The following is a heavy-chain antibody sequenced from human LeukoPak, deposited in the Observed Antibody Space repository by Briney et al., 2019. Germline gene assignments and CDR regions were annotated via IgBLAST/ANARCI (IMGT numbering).Heavy chain of an antibody. CDR2: ISGSGGST. CDR1: GFTFSSYG. CDR3: AKFPGFDY. Sequence: PGGSLRLSCAASGFTFSSYGMHCVRQAPGKGLEWVSAISGSGGSTYYADSVKGWFTISRDNSKNTLYLQMNSLRAEDTAVYYCAKFPGFDYWGQGTLVTVSS. V-gene: IGHV3-23*01. J-gene: IGHJ4*02.